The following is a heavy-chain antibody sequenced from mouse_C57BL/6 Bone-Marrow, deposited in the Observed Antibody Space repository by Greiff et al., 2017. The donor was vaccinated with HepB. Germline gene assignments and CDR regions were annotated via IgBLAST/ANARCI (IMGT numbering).Heavy chain of an antibody. CDR3: ARALIYYDYEFAY. D-gene: IGHD2-4*01. J-gene: IGHJ3*01. V-gene: IGHV1-47*01. CDR1: GYTFTTYP. Sequence: VMLVESGAELVKPGASVKMSCKASGYTFTTYPIEWMKQNHGKSLEWIGNFHPYNDDTKYNEKFKGKATLTVEKSSSTVYLELSRLTSDDSAVYYCARALIYYDYEFAYWGQGTLVTVSA. CDR2: FHPYNDDT.